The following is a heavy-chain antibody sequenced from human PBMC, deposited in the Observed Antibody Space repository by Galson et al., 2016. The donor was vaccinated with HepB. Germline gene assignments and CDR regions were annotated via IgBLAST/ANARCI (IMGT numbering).Heavy chain of an antibody. D-gene: IGHD3-16*01. J-gene: IGHJ4*02. CDR2: LGDNGGYT. V-gene: IGHV3-23*01. CDR3: TKDLWGRVG. Sequence: SLRLSCAVSGFTFSSYALTWVRQAPGRGLEWVSSLGDNGGYTKYANSVKGRFTISRDTSKNMLYLQMNSLRTEGTAIYYCTKDLWGRVGWGQGTLVTVPS. CDR1: GFTFSSYA.